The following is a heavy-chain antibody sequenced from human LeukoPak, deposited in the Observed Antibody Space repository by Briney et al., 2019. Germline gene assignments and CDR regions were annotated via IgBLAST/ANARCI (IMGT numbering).Heavy chain of an antibody. CDR3: ARVPYGDYEDAFDI. Sequence: SETLSLTCTVSGGSISSYYWSWIRQPPGKGLEWIGYIYYSGSTNYNPSLKSRVTISVDTSKNRFSLKLSSVTAADTAVYYCARVPYGDYEDAFDIWGQGTMVTVSS. J-gene: IGHJ3*02. CDR2: IYYSGST. D-gene: IGHD4-17*01. V-gene: IGHV4-59*01. CDR1: GGSISSYY.